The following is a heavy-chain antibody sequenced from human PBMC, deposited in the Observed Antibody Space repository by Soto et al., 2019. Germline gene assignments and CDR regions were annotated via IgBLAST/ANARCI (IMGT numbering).Heavy chain of an antibody. CDR1: GRSFSGHS. V-gene: IGHV4-34*01. Sequence: SETLSLTCAVYGRSFSGHSWTWIRQSPGKGLEWIGDINHSGGVNYSPSLNSRVTRSLDTSKNQFSLTLSAVTAADTAMYYCSTSAYDTNGHDRFEPWGQGTRGSV. CDR2: INHSGGV. CDR3: STSAYDTNGHDRFEP. D-gene: IGHD3-22*01. J-gene: IGHJ5*01.